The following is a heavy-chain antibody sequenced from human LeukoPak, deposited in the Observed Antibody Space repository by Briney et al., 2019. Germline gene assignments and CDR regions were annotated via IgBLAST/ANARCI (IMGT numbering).Heavy chain of an antibody. Sequence: SETLSLTCTVSGGSISSSSYYWGWIRQPPGKGLEWIGSIYYSGSTYYNPSLKSRVTISVDTSKNQFSLKLSSVTAADTAVYYCARRGYYGSGSVNWFDPWGQGTLVTVSS. D-gene: IGHD3-10*01. CDR3: ARRGYYGSGSVNWFDP. CDR2: IYYSGST. V-gene: IGHV4-39*01. CDR1: GGSISSSSYY. J-gene: IGHJ5*02.